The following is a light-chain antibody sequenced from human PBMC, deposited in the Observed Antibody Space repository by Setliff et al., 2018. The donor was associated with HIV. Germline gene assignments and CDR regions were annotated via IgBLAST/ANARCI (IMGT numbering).Light chain of an antibody. CDR2: WAS. CDR1: QSVLYSSNNRNY. V-gene: IGKV4-1*01. Sequence: DIVMTQSPDSLAVSLGERATINCRSSQSVLYSSNNRNYLAWYQHKAGQPPKLLIYWASTRESGVPDRFSGSGSGTDFTLTIGSLQAEDVAVYYCQQYLSSRTFGGGTKVDIK. J-gene: IGKJ4*01. CDR3: QQYLSSRT.